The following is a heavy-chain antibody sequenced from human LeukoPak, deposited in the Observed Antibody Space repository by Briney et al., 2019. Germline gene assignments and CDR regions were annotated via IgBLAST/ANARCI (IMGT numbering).Heavy chain of an antibody. V-gene: IGHV3-66*02. J-gene: IGHJ4*02. CDR2: IYSGGDT. CDR3: AIDCYSTIFGG. Sequence: GGSLRLSCAASGFTVSSDYMSWVRQPLAEGREWVSIIYSGGDTYYADSVKGRFPISRDNSKDTLYLQMNSLRAEDTDVYYCAIDCYSTIFGGWGQGTLVTVSS. D-gene: IGHD3-3*01. CDR1: GFTVSSDY.